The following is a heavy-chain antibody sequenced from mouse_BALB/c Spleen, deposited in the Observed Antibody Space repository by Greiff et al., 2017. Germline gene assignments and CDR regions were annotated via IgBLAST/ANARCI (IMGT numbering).Heavy chain of an antibody. CDR3: ARWVYYRYGLDV. CDR1: GFNIKDTY. CDR2: IDPANGNT. J-gene: IGHJ1*01. V-gene: IGHV14-3*02. D-gene: IGHD2-14*01. Sequence: EVKLQESGAELVKPGASVKLSCTASGFNIKDTYMHWVKQRPEQGLEWIGRIDPANGNTKYDPKFQGKATITADTSSNTAYLQLSSLTSEDTAVYYCARWVYYRYGLDVWGAGTTVTVSS.